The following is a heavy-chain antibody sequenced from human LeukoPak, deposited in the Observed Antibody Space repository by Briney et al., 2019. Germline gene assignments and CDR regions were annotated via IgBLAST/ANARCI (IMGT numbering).Heavy chain of an antibody. J-gene: IGHJ5*02. CDR2: ISSSSTI. CDR1: GFTFSSYS. Sequence: GGSLRLSCADSGFTFSSYSMNWVRQAPGKGLEWVSYISSSSTIYYADSVKGRFTISRDNAKNSLYLQMNSLRAEDTAVYYCARALQTYYYDSSGYLNRFDPWGQGTLVTVSS. D-gene: IGHD3-22*01. CDR3: ARALQTYYYDSSGYLNRFDP. V-gene: IGHV3-48*01.